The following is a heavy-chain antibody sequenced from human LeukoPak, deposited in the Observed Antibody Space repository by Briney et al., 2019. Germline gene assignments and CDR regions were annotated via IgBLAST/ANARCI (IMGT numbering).Heavy chain of an antibody. CDR3: ARDEIYCSGGSCYSFDY. V-gene: IGHV1-46*01. CDR2: INPSGGST. D-gene: IGHD2-15*01. Sequence: ASVKVSCKASGYTFTSYYMHWVRQAPGQGLEWMGIINPSGGSTSYAQKFQGRVTMTRDTSTSTVYMELSSLRSGDTAVYYCARDEIYCSGGSCYSFDYWGQGTLVTVSS. J-gene: IGHJ4*02. CDR1: GYTFTSYY.